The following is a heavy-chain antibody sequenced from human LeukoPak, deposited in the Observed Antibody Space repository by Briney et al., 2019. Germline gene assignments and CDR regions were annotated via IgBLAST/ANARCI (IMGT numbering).Heavy chain of an antibody. D-gene: IGHD1-26*01. V-gene: IGHV4-59*08. CDR2: IHYTGST. CDR1: GDSIIGYY. CDR3: ARQRGSYEGWDYFDY. J-gene: IGHJ4*02. Sequence: SETLSLTCTVSGDSIIGYYWSWIRQPPGKGLEWIGYIHYTGSTNYNPSLKSRVTISVDTSKNQFSLKLSSVTAADTAVYYCARQRGSYEGWDYFDYWGQGTLVTVSS.